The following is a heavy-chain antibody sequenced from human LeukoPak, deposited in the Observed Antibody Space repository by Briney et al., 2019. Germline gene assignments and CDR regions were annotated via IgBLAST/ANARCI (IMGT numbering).Heavy chain of an antibody. Sequence: GGSLRLSCAASGFTLSRYWMHWVRQVPGKGLVWVSRIEPDGSRTPYADSLKGRFTMSRDNAKNTLYLQMNSLRAEDTAVYYCARDFAGGDDYWGRGTLVTVSS. J-gene: IGHJ4*02. CDR2: IEPDGSRT. CDR1: GFTLSRYW. CDR3: ARDFAGGDDY. V-gene: IGHV3-74*01. D-gene: IGHD3-16*01.